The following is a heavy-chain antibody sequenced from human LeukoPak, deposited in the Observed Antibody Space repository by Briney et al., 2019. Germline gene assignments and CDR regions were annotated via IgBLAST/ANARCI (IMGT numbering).Heavy chain of an antibody. CDR3: ARHPSRAGAGSGAFDI. Sequence: PGGSLRLSCAASGFTFSTYTMIWIRQPPGKGLEWIGYKFYSGGTNYNPSLKGRLTISLDTSKYQFSLMLSSVTAADTAVYYCARHPSRAGAGSGAFDIWGQGTMVTVSS. CDR2: KFYSGGT. V-gene: IGHV4-59*08. CDR1: GFTFSTYT. D-gene: IGHD6-19*01. J-gene: IGHJ3*02.